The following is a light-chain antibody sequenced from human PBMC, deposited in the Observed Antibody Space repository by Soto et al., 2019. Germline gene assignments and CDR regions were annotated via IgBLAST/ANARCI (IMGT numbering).Light chain of an antibody. CDR2: GAS. Sequence: DIQMTQSPSSLFASVGDRVTVTCRASQSINIYLNWYQQKPGKAPTLLIYGASSLQSGVPSRFSGGGSRTDFTRTISALQPEDFATYYGQQSYRSPYTFGQGTKLE. CDR1: QSINIY. J-gene: IGKJ2*01. V-gene: IGKV1-39*01. CDR3: QQSYRSPYT.